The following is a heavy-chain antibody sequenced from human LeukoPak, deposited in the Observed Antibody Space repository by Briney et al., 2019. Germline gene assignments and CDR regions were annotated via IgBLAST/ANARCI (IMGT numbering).Heavy chain of an antibody. CDR3: ARALRSRSQLAPIFY. V-gene: IGHV3-30-3*01. Sequence: GGSLRLSCVDSGFRFSSYARHWVRQAPGKGLEWVAVISYDGSNKYYADSVKGRFTISRDNSKNTLYLQMNSLRAEDTAVYYCARALRSRSQLAPIFYWGQGTLVTVSS. CDR2: ISYDGSNK. CDR1: GFRFSSYA. D-gene: IGHD2-2*01. J-gene: IGHJ4*02.